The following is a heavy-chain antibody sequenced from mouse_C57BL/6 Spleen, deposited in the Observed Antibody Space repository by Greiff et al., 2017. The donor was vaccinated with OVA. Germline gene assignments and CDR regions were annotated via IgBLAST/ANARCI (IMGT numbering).Heavy chain of an antibody. J-gene: IGHJ2*01. D-gene: IGHD1-1*01. Sequence: QVQLKQSGAELVKPGASVKLSCKASGYTFTSYWMHWVKQRPGRGLEWIGRIDPNSGGTKYNEKFKSKATLTVDKPSSTAYMQLSSLTSEDSAVYYCAIGSITTVVAPDYWGQGTTLTVSS. V-gene: IGHV1-72*01. CDR1: GYTFTSYW. CDR2: IDPNSGGT. CDR3: AIGSITTVVAPDY.